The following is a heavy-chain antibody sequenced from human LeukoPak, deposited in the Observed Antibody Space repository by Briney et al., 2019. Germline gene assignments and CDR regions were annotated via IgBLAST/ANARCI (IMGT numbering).Heavy chain of an antibody. D-gene: IGHD6-19*01. CDR1: GGSISSYY. Sequence: PSETLSLTCTVSGGSISSYYWSWIRQPPGKGLEWIGYIYYSGSTNYNPSLKSRVTISVDTSKNQFSLKLSSVTAADTAVYYCARDQYSSGWYFHFGGQGTLVTVSS. CDR2: IYYSGST. CDR3: ARDQYSSGWYFHF. J-gene: IGHJ4*02. V-gene: IGHV4-59*12.